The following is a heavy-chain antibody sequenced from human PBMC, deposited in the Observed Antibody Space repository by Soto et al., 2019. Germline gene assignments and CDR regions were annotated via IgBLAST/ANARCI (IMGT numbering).Heavy chain of an antibody. CDR2: IWYDGGNK. V-gene: IGHV3-33*01. CDR1: GFTFSSYG. CDR3: ARDRYSSGWYDLDY. Sequence: GGSLRLSCAASGFTFSSYGMHWVRQAPGKGLEWVAVIWYDGGNKYYADSVKGRFTISRDNSENTLFLQMSSLRAEDTAVYYCARDRYSSGWYDLDYWGQGTLVTVSS. D-gene: IGHD6-19*01. J-gene: IGHJ4*02.